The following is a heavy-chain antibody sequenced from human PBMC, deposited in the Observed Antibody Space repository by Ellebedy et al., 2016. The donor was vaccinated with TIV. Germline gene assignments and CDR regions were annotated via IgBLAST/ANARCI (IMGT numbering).Heavy chain of an antibody. Sequence: SETLSLXXTVSGVSISSSTYYWGWIRQPPGKGLEWIGSIFYSGSTYYNPSLKSRVTISVDTSKNQFSLELSSVTAADTAVYYCARLGGLGGTLDYWGQGTLVTVSS. CDR2: IFYSGST. D-gene: IGHD3-16*01. V-gene: IGHV4-39*01. J-gene: IGHJ4*02. CDR1: GVSISSSTYY. CDR3: ARLGGLGGTLDY.